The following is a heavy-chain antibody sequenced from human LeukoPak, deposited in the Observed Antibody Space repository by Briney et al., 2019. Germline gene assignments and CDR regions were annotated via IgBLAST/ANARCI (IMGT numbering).Heavy chain of an antibody. CDR1: GFTFSSYA. J-gene: IGHJ4*02. CDR3: ARGLYSSSPDY. V-gene: IGHV3-66*01. Sequence: GGSLRLSCAASGFTFSSYAMSWVRQAPGKGLEWVSVIYSGGSTYYADSVKGRFTISRDNSKNTLYLQMNSLRAEDTAVYYCARGLYSSSPDYWGQGTLVTVSS. D-gene: IGHD6-13*01. CDR2: IYSGGST.